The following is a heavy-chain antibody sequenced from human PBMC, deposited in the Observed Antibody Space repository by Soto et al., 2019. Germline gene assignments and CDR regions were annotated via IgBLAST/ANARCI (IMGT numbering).Heavy chain of an antibody. Sequence: QVQLVESGGGVVQPGRSLRLSCAASGFTFSSYAMHWVRQAPGKGLEWVAVISYDGSNKYYADSVKGRFTISRDNSKNTLYLQMNSLRAEDTALYHCASEQLAILRGVLDYWGQGTLVTVSS. CDR2: ISYDGSNK. CDR3: ASEQLAILRGVLDY. D-gene: IGHD1-1*01. J-gene: IGHJ4*02. V-gene: IGHV3-30-3*01. CDR1: GFTFSSYA.